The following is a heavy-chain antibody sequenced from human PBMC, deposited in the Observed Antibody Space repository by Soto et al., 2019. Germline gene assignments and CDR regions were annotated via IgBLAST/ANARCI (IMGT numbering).Heavy chain of an antibody. Sequence: QVQLVESGGGLVQPGGSLRLSCAASGFTFSDYYMSWIRQAPGKGLEWVSYISSSSSYTNYADSVKGRFTISRDNAKNSLYLQMNSLRAEDTAVYYCARDFGSGSYYTNFDYWGQGTLVTVSS. V-gene: IGHV3-11*06. CDR1: GFTFSDYY. CDR3: ARDFGSGSYYTNFDY. D-gene: IGHD3-10*01. CDR2: ISSSSSYT. J-gene: IGHJ4*02.